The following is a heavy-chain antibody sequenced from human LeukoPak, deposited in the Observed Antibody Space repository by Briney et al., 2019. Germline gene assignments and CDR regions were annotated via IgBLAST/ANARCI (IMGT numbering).Heavy chain of an antibody. CDR3: ARSYDSSGYYAGGGFDY. V-gene: IGHV1-2*02. CDR1: GYTFSDYY. D-gene: IGHD3-22*01. CDR2: INPNSGGT. Sequence: ASVMVSCKTSGYTFSDYYMHWVRQAPGQGLEWMGWINPNSGGTNYGKKFHGRVTMTRDTSISTAYMELSRLRSDDTAVYYCARSYDSSGYYAGGGFDYWGQGTLVTVSP. J-gene: IGHJ4*02.